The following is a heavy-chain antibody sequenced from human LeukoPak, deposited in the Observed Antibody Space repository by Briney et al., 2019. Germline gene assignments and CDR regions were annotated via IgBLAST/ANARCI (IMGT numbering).Heavy chain of an antibody. V-gene: IGHV4-59*08. CDR1: GGSINTYY. J-gene: IGHJ4*02. Sequence: PSETLSLTCSVSGGSINTYYWSWIRQTPGKGLEWIGYVYDIGTTNYNPSLKGRVTISSDTSKDQFSLNLRSVNASDTAIYYCARHGGSLGYFDYWGQGTLVTVSS. D-gene: IGHD1-26*01. CDR2: VYDIGTT. CDR3: ARHGGSLGYFDY.